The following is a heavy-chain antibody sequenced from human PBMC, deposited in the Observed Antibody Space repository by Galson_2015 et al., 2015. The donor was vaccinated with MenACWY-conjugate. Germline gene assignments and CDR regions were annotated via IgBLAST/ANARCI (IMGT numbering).Heavy chain of an antibody. Sequence: SLRLSCAASGFTFSTYGMHWVRQAPGKGLEWVAFIRYDGSNKYYVDSVKGRFTISRDNSKNTLYLQMNSLRAEDTAVYYRAKDGGPGPAAIYHYYYMEVWGKGTTVTVSS. V-gene: IGHV3-30*02. D-gene: IGHD2-2*02. CDR1: GFTFSTYG. J-gene: IGHJ6*03. CDR2: IRYDGSNK. CDR3: AKDGGPGPAAIYHYYYMEV.